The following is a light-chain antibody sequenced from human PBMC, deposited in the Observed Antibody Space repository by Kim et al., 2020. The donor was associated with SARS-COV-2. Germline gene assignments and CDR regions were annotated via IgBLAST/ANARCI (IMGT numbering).Light chain of an antibody. CDR2: AKN. V-gene: IGLV3-19*01. J-gene: IGLJ2*01. Sequence: SSELTQDPAVSVALGQTVRITCQGESLRTYVASWYQQKPGQAPVLVIFAKNSRSSGIPDRFSASTSRNTASLTITEAQAEDEAVYYCNSRDNGGDHLIFG. CDR1: SLRTYV. CDR3: NSRDNGGDHLI.